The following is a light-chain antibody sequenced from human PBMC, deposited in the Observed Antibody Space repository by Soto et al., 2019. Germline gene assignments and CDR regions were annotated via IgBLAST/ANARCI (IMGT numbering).Light chain of an antibody. J-gene: IGLJ1*01. V-gene: IGLV2-8*01. Sequence: QSALTQPPSASGSPGQSVTICCTGTSSDVGGYNYVSWYQQHPGKAPKLMIYEVSKWPSGVPDRFSGSKSGNTASLTVSGLQAEDEADYYCSSYAGSNNFGVFGTGTKLTVL. CDR2: EVS. CDR1: SSDVGGYNY. CDR3: SSYAGSNNFGV.